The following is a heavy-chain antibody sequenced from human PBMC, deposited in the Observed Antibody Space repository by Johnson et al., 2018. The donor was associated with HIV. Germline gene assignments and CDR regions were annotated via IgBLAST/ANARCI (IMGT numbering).Heavy chain of an antibody. V-gene: IGHV3-74*01. CDR2: INSDGSTT. D-gene: IGHD3-16*01. CDR3: ARDHLGLSAAFIWGAFDI. Sequence: VQLVESGGGSVQPGGSLRLSCAASGFTFSSYWMHWVRQVPGKGLVWVSRINSDGSTTTYADSVKGRFTISRDNSKNTLYLQMNSLRAEDTAVYYCARDHLGLSAAFIWGAFDIWGQGTMVTVSS. CDR1: GFTFSSYW. J-gene: IGHJ3*02.